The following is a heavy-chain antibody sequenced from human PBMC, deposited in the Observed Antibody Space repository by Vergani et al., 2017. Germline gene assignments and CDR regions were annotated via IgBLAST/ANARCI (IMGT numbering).Heavy chain of an antibody. CDR2: MYHSGST. CDR1: GGSINNYY. CDR3: GRVADVYGLGSRLLDL. Sequence: QVQLQESGPGLVKPSETLSLTCSVSGGSINNYYWHWIRQPPGKGLEWIGYMYHSGSTNYNPSLETRVTISGDTSKNQFSLKLNSVTAADSAVYYCGRVADVYGLGSRLLDLWGQGILVTVSS. V-gene: IGHV4-59*01. J-gene: IGHJ5*02. D-gene: IGHD3-10*01.